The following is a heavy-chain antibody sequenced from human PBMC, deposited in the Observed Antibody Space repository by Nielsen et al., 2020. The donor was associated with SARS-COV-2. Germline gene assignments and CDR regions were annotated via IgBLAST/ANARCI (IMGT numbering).Heavy chain of an antibody. Sequence: LETLSLTCTVSGGSISSYYWSWIRQPPGKGLEWIGYIYYSGSTNYNPSLKSRVTISVDTSKNQFSLKLSSVTAADTAVYYCARQELDGGWFDPWGQGTLVTVSS. V-gene: IGHV4-59*08. D-gene: IGHD3/OR15-3a*01. J-gene: IGHJ5*02. CDR3: ARQELDGGWFDP. CDR1: GGSISSYY. CDR2: IYYSGST.